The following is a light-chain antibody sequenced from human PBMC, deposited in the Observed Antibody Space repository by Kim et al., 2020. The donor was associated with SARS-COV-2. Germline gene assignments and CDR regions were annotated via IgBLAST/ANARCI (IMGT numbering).Light chain of an antibody. CDR1: QGIRSD. CDR3: LQHHAYPRT. J-gene: IGKJ1*01. Sequence: ASLGDRVTITCRASQGIRSDLGWYQQKPGRAPTRLICGASTLESGVPSRFSGSGSGTEFTLTISSLQPEDFATYYCLQHHAYPRTFGQGTKVDIK. CDR2: GAS. V-gene: IGKV1-17*01.